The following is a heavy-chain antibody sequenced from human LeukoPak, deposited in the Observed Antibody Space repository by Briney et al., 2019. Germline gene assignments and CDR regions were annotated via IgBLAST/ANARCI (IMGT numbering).Heavy chain of an antibody. Sequence: SETLSLTCTVSGVSISSYYWSWIRQPPGKGLEWIGYIYYSGSTNYNPSLKSRLTISVDTSKNQFSLKLSSVTAADTAVYYCARGDYFLDYWGQGTLVTVSS. V-gene: IGHV4-59*01. J-gene: IGHJ4*02. CDR1: GVSISSYY. CDR3: ARGDYFLDY. D-gene: IGHD4-17*01. CDR2: IYYSGST.